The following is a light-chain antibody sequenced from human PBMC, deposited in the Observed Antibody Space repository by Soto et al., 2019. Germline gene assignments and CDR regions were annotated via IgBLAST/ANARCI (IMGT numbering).Light chain of an antibody. CDR3: QQYNDWPRT. CDR2: GAS. CDR1: QSVSSN. J-gene: IGKJ1*01. V-gene: IGKV3-15*01. Sequence: EIMLTQSPGTLSLSPGERATLSCRASQSVSSNYLAWYQEKPGQAPRLLIYGASSRATGSPDRFGASGSATEFTLTISSLLSEDFAVYYCQQYNDWPRTFGQGTKVDIK.